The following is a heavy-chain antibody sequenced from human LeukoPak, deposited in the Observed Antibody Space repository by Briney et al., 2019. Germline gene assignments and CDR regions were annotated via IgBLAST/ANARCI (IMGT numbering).Heavy chain of an antibody. V-gene: IGHV3-33*01. CDR1: GFTFSTYG. J-gene: IGHJ4*02. Sequence: GGSLRLSCAASGFTFSTYGMQWVRQAPGKGLEWVAVIWYDGSKTYYADFVKGRFTISRDNSKNTMYLQMNSLRDEDTAVFFCARSGGRGWYPADYWGQGTLVTVSS. CDR2: IWYDGSKT. CDR3: ARSGGRGWYPADY. D-gene: IGHD6-19*01.